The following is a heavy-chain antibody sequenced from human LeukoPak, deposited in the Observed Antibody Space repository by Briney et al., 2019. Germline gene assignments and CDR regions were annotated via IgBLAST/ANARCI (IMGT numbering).Heavy chain of an antibody. D-gene: IGHD6-19*01. CDR3: ARGDSSGWYFDY. V-gene: IGHV3-21*01. J-gene: IGHJ4*02. Sequence: GGSLRLSCAASGFTFSSYSMNWVRQAPGKGLEWVSSISSSSSYIYYADSVKGRFTISRDNAKNSLYLQMNSLRAEDTAVYCCARGDSSGWYFDYWGQGTLVTVSP. CDR1: GFTFSSYS. CDR2: ISSSSSYI.